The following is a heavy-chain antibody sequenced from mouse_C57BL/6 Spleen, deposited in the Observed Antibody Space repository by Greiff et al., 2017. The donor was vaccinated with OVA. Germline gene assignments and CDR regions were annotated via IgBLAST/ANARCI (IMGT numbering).Heavy chain of an antibody. CDR2: IDPNSGGT. CDR3: TKEEDGYSLAY. V-gene: IGHV1-72*01. Sequence: QVQLQQSGAELVKPGASVKLSCKASGYTFTSYWMHWVKQRPGRGLELIGRIDPNSGGTKYTEKFKSKATLTVDKPSSTAYMQLSSLTSEDSAVCCCTKEEDGYSLAYWGQGTLVTVSA. J-gene: IGHJ3*01. CDR1: GYTFTSYW. D-gene: IGHD2-3*01.